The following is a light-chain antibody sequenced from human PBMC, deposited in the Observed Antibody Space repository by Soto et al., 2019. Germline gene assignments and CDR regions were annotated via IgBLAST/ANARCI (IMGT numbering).Light chain of an antibody. CDR3: QQYNSYPWT. Sequence: DIQMTQSPSTLSASVGDRVTITCRASQTISSCFAWYQQKQGKAPKLLIYDASSLASGVPLRFSGGGSGTEFTLTISSLEPDDFAAYYCQQYNSYPWTFGRGTKVHIK. J-gene: IGKJ1*01. CDR2: DAS. V-gene: IGKV1-5*01. CDR1: QTISSC.